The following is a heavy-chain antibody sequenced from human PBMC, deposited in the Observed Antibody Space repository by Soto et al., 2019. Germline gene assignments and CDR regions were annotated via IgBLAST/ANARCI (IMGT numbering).Heavy chain of an antibody. CDR3: ARSMATSGDS. Sequence: RQMPGKGLEWMGRIDPSDSDTKYSPSFQGQVTISADKSSSTAYLQWSSLKASDTAMYYCARSMATSGDSWGQGTLVTVSS. D-gene: IGHD6-6*01. CDR2: IDPSDSDT. J-gene: IGHJ4*02. V-gene: IGHV5-10-1*04.